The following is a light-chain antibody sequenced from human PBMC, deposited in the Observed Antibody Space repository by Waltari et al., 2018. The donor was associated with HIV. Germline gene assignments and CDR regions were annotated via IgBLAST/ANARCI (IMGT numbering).Light chain of an antibody. CDR3: QQYYNLPL. Sequence: DIQMTQSPFSLSASVGDRVTISCRASQGISNSLAWYQQKAGKAPKLLLYSASRWASGVPSRFSGSGSGTDYTLTINKLQPEDVATYYCQQYYNLPLFGGGTKVEMK. V-gene: IGKV1-NL1*01. J-gene: IGKJ4*01. CDR2: SAS. CDR1: QGISNS.